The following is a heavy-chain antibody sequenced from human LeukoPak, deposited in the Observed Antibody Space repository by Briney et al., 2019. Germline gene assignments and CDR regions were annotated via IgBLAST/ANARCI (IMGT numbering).Heavy chain of an antibody. D-gene: IGHD3-22*01. V-gene: IGHV3-48*03. J-gene: IGHJ3*02. CDR1: GFTFSSYE. CDR2: ISSSGSTI. CDR3: ARDGDTMIHRAFDI. Sequence: PGGSLRLSCAASGFTFSSYEMNWVRQAPGEGLEWVSYISSSGSTIYYADSVKGRFTISRDNAKNSLYLQMNSLRAEDTAVYYCARDGDTMIHRAFDIWGQGTMVTVSS.